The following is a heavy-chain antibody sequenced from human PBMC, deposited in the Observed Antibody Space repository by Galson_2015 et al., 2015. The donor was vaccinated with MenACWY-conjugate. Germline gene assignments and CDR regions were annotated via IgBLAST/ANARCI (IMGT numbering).Heavy chain of an antibody. CDR2: IIPVFHTT. D-gene: IGHD4-17*01. V-gene: IGHV1-69*13. J-gene: IGHJ4*02. CDR1: GDSFNTYS. CDR3: ARPGGDYEQRTFFDY. Sequence: SVKVSCKASGDSFNTYSFNWIRQAPGQGPEWLGGIIPVFHTTDYAQRFQGRLTITADESTGTVYTELSSLRSDDTAIYYCARPGGDYEQRTFFDYWGQGTLVTVSS.